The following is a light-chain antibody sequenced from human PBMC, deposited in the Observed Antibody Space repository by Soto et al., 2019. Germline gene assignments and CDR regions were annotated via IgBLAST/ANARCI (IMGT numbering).Light chain of an antibody. CDR2: GAS. CDR3: QQYNNWPRIT. Sequence: ESVFTQSPGTLSLSPGEGATLSCGASQSVSSNLAWYQQKPGQAPRLLIYGASTRATGIPARFSGSGSGTEFTLTISSLQSEDFAVYYCQQYNNWPRITFGQGTRLEIK. V-gene: IGKV3-15*01. CDR1: QSVSSN. J-gene: IGKJ5*01.